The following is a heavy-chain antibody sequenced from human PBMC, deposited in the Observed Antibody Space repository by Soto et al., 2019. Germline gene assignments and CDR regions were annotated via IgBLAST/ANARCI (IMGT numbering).Heavy chain of an antibody. D-gene: IGHD2-21*02. V-gene: IGHV4-4*02. CDR1: AGSISSYDW. J-gene: IGHJ4*02. CDR3: ARDSCGGDCYSLDY. CDR2: MYHSGGD. Sequence: SGTLSLTCVVSAGSISSYDWWTWVRQPPGKGLEWSGKMYHSGGDDYRPSLTSRATISADSSKNHFSLRLTGVTAADTAVYFCARDSCGGDCYSLDYWGQGTLVTVSS.